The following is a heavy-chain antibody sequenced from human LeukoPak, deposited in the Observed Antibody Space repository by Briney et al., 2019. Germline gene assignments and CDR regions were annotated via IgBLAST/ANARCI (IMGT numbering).Heavy chain of an antibody. CDR2: MNPNSGNT. Sequence: VASVTVSCKASGYTFTSYDINWVRQATGQGLEWMGWMNPNSGNTGYAQKFQGRVTMTRNTSISTAYMELSRLRSEDKAVYDCARILRPSRGGPPTIFPAWGQGTLVTVSS. J-gene: IGHJ4*02. CDR1: GYTFTSYD. D-gene: IGHD3-3*01. CDR3: ARILRPSRGGPPTIFPA. V-gene: IGHV1-8*01.